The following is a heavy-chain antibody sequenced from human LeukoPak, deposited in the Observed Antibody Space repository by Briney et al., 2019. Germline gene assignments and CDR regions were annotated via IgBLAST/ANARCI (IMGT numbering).Heavy chain of an antibody. Sequence: PGGSLRLSCAASGFTFSSYAMHWVRQAPGKGLEYVSAISSNGGSTYYANSVRGRFTISRDNTKNTLYLQMGSLRAEDMAVYYCARDRVSDGYSYGYVYYHYMDVWGKGTTVTVSS. CDR2: ISSNGGST. D-gene: IGHD5-18*01. CDR3: ARDRVSDGYSYGYVYYHYMDV. V-gene: IGHV3-64*01. J-gene: IGHJ6*03. CDR1: GFTFSSYA.